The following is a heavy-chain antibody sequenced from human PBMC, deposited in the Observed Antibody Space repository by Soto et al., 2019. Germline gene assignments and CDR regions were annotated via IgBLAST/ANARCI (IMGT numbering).Heavy chain of an antibody. D-gene: IGHD3-10*01. CDR3: ARDQVATMVLGWYYYCGMDV. V-gene: IGHV3-66*01. J-gene: IGHJ6*02. Sequence: GGSLRLSCVVSGFSVTSHYMNWVRQAPGKGLEWVSIIYTGDNRNYADSVRGRFTISSGNAKNSLYLQMNSLRAEDTAAYYCARDQVATMVLGWYYYCGMDVWGQGTMVTVSS. CDR2: IYTGDNR. CDR1: GFSVTSHY.